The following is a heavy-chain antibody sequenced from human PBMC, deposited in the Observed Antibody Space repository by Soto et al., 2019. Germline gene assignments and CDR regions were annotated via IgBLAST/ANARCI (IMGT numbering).Heavy chain of an antibody. V-gene: IGHV4-34*01. CDR3: ARGVVRATTAGPFDY. D-gene: IGHD1-26*01. CDR1: GGAFSGYD. Sequence: QVQLQQWGAGLLKPSETLSLTCAVYGGAFSGYDWSWIRQSPGMGLVWVGEINHSGSTNYNPSLKSRVTMSVHTSKNKFSLKLSSLTAADTAVYYCARGVVRATTAGPFDYWGQGTLVTVSS. CDR2: INHSGST. J-gene: IGHJ4*02.